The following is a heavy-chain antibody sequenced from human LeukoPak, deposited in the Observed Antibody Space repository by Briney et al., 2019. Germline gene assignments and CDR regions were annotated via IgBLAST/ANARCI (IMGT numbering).Heavy chain of an antibody. V-gene: IGHV1-18*01. CDR1: GYTFTSYG. D-gene: IGHD5-24*01. Sequence: ASVKVSCKASGYTFTSYGIRWVRQAPGQGLEWMGWISAYNGNTNYAQKLQGRVTMTTDTSTSTAYMELRSLRSDDTAVYYCATAREDGYNSIFDYWGQGTLVTVSS. J-gene: IGHJ4*02. CDR2: ISAYNGNT. CDR3: ATAREDGYNSIFDY.